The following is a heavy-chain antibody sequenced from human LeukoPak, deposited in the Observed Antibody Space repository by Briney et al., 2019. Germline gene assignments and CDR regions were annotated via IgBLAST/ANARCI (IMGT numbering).Heavy chain of an antibody. D-gene: IGHD5-12*01. CDR1: GGSISGINW. J-gene: IGHJ4*02. V-gene: IGHV4-4*02. Sequence: SETLSLTCAVSGGSISGINWWSWVRQPLGKGLEWIGEIYHRGNTNYNPSLKSRVTISVDNSKNQFPLNLSSVTAADTAVYYCGRIGYSGYGTVDYWGQGTLVTVSS. CDR3: GRIGYSGYGTVDY. CDR2: IYHRGNT.